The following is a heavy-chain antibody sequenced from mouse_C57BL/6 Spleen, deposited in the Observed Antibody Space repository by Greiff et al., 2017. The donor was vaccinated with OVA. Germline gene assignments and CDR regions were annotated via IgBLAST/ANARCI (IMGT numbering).Heavy chain of an antibody. J-gene: IGHJ4*01. CDR3: ARYYSNYFYAMDY. V-gene: IGHV1-82*01. D-gene: IGHD2-5*01. Sequence: QVQLQQSGPELVKPGASVKISCKASGYAFSSSWMNWVKQRPGKGLEWIGRIYPGDGDTNYNGKFKGKATLTADKSSSTAYMQLSSLTSEDSAVYFCARYYSNYFYAMDYWGKGTSVTVSS. CDR2: IYPGDGDT. CDR1: GYAFSSSW.